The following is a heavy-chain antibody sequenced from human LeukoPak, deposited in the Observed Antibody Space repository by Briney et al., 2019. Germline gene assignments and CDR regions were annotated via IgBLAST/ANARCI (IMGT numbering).Heavy chain of an antibody. V-gene: IGHV1-3*01. J-gene: IGHJ6*04. CDR2: INAGNGNT. Sequence: ASVKVSCKASGYTFTSYAMHWVRQAPGQRLEWMGWINAGNGNTKYSQKFQGRVTITRDISASTAYMELSSLRSEDTAVYYCAISRGQQLAPEAPYYYGMDVWGKGTTVTVSS. D-gene: IGHD6-13*01. CDR3: AISRGQQLAPEAPYYYGMDV. CDR1: GYTFTSYA.